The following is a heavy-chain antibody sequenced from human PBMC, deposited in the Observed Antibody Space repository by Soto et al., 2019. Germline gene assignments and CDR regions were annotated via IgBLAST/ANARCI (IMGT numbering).Heavy chain of an antibody. CDR1: GYTFTSYA. Sequence: ASVKVSCKASGYTFTSYAMHWVRQAPGQRLEWMGWINACNGNTKYSQKFQGRVTITRDTSTSTAYMELRSLRSDDTAVYYCARVSYVDYGDYFDYWGQGTLVTVSS. J-gene: IGHJ4*02. V-gene: IGHV1-3*01. CDR3: ARVSYVDYGDYFDY. CDR2: INACNGNT. D-gene: IGHD4-17*01.